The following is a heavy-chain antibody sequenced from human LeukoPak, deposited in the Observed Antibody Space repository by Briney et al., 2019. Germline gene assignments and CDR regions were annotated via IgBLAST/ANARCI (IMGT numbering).Heavy chain of an antibody. D-gene: IGHD5-12*01. V-gene: IGHV4-34*01. CDR2: INHSGST. Sequence: PSETLSLTCAVYGGSFSGYYWSWIRQPPGKGLEWIGEINHSGSTNYNPSLKSRVTISVDTSKNQFSLKLSSVTAADTAVYYCASYSGYDYYYYYGMDVWGQGTTVTVSS. CDR1: GGSFSGYY. CDR3: ASYSGYDYYYYYGMDV. J-gene: IGHJ6*02.